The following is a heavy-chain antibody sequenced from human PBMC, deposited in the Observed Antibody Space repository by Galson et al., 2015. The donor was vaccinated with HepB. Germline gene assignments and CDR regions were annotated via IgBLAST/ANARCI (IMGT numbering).Heavy chain of an antibody. J-gene: IGHJ4*02. CDR3: ARLPTTSIWFGDRMYYFDY. Sequence: QSGAEVKKPGESLRISCKGSGYSSTSYWISWVRQMPGKGLEWMGRIDPSDSYTNYSPSFQGHVTISADKSISTAYLQWSSLKASDTAMYYCARLPTTSIWFGDRMYYFDYWGQGTLVTVSS. CDR2: IDPSDSYT. D-gene: IGHD3-10*01. CDR1: GYSSTSYW. V-gene: IGHV5-10-1*01.